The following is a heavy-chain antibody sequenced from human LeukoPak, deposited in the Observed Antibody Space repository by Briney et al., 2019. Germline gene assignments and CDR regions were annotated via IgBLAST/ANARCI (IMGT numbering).Heavy chain of an antibody. CDR3: ARDGRYCSSTSCPNMADY. D-gene: IGHD2-2*01. CDR1: GGTFSSYA. CDR2: IIPILGIA. V-gene: IGHV1-69*04. J-gene: IGHJ4*02. Sequence: AVNVSCKASGGTFSSYAISWVRQAPGQGREGVGRIIPILGIANYAPKFQGRVTITADKSTSTAYMELSSLRSEDTAVYYCARDGRYCSSTSCPNMADYWGQGTLVTVSS.